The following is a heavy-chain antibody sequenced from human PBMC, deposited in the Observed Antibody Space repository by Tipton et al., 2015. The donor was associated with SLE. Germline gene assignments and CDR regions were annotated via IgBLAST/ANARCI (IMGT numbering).Heavy chain of an antibody. CDR3: ARGKYLSFDI. CDR1: GDSVSSNSVA. J-gene: IGHJ3*02. CDR2: TYYYTSRWHT. V-gene: IGHV6-1*01. Sequence: GLVKPSQTLSLTCAISGDSVSSNSVAWNWIRLSPSRGLEWLGRTYYYTSRWHTDYAVSVKSRIITSPDTSKNQFSLQLNSVTPEDTAVYYCARGKYLSFDIWVQGTMVTVSS. D-gene: IGHD3-10*01.